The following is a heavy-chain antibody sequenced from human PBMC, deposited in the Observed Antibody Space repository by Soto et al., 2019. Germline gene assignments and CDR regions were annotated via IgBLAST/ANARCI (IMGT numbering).Heavy chain of an antibody. CDR2: IYYSGST. D-gene: IGHD3-3*01. J-gene: IGHJ4*02. CDR3: ARVSIGVVIVDY. CDR1: GGSISSGGYY. Sequence: QVQLQESGPGLVKPSQTLSLTCTVSGGSISSGGYYWSWIRQHPGKGLEWIGYIYYSGSTYYNPSPKSRDTISVDTSKNQFSLKLSSVTAADTAVYYCARVSIGVVIVDYWGQGTLVTVSS. V-gene: IGHV4-31*03.